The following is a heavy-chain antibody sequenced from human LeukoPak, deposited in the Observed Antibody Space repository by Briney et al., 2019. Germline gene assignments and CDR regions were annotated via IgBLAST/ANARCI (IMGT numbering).Heavy chain of an antibody. D-gene: IGHD2-15*01. Sequence: SVKVSCKASGGTFSSYAISWVRQAPGHGVEWMGRIIPILGIANYAQKFQGRVTITADKSTSTAYMELSSLRSEDTAVYYCARMGLGVVSHFDYWGQGTLVTVSS. CDR1: GGTFSSYA. CDR3: ARMGLGVVSHFDY. CDR2: IIPILGIA. V-gene: IGHV1-69*04. J-gene: IGHJ4*02.